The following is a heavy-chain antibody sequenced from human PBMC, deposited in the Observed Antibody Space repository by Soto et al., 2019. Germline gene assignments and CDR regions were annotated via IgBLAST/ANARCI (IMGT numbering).Heavy chain of an antibody. CDR2: ISAYNGDT. CDR3: ARGSWLRGDYFDY. J-gene: IGHJ4*02. D-gene: IGHD5-12*01. V-gene: IGHV1-18*04. Sequence: VQLVQSGAEVKKPGASVKVSCKASGYTFTSYGVTWVRQAPGQGLEWMGWISAYNGDTTYAQKLQGTFTMTTDTSKRTAYMELRSLRSDDTAVYYCARGSWLRGDYFDYWGQGTLVTVSS. CDR1: GYTFTSYG.